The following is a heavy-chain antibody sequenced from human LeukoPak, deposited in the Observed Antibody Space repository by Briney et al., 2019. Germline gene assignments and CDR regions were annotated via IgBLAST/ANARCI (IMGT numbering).Heavy chain of an antibody. Sequence: PGRSLRLSCAASGFTFSSYAMHWVRQAPGKGLEWVAVISYDGSNKYYADSVKGRFTISRDNSKNTLYLQMNSLRAEDTAVYYCARAQGSSAYYCDHWGQGALVTASS. V-gene: IGHV3-30*01. J-gene: IGHJ4*02. CDR3: ARAQGSSAYYCDH. D-gene: IGHD3-16*01. CDR1: GFTFSSYA. CDR2: ISYDGSNK.